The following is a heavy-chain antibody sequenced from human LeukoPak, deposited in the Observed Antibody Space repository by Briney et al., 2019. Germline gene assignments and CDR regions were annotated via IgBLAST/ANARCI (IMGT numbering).Heavy chain of an antibody. V-gene: IGHV4-4*02. Sequence: PSETLSLTCAVSGASISSTNWWSWVRQPPGKGLEWIGEIYHTGSTNYNPSLESQVTTSIDKSKNQFSLKLSSVTAGDTAVYYCARKGPYGMDVWGQGTTVTVSS. CDR1: GASISSTNW. CDR3: ARKGPYGMDV. CDR2: IYHTGST. J-gene: IGHJ6*02.